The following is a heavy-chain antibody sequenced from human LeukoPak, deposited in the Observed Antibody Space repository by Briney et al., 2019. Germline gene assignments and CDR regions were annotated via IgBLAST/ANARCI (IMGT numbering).Heavy chain of an antibody. J-gene: IGHJ3*02. Sequence: GASVKVSCKASGGTFSSYAISWVRQAPGQGLEWMGRIIPILGIANYTQKFQGRVTITADKSTSTAYMELSSLRSEDTAVYYCARDRAIPKADVFDIWGQGTMVTVSS. CDR2: IIPILGIA. CDR3: ARDRAIPKADVFDI. CDR1: GGTFSSYA. V-gene: IGHV1-69*04.